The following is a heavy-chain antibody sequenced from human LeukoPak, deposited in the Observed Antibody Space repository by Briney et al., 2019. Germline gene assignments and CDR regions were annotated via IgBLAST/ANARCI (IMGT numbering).Heavy chain of an antibody. J-gene: IGHJ5*02. D-gene: IGHD3-22*01. CDR1: GYSFTSHW. V-gene: IGHV5-51*01. Sequence: GESLKISCKGSGYSFTSHWIGWVRQMPGKGLEWMGIIYPGDSDTRYSPSFQGQVTISADKSISTAYLQWSSLKASDTAMDYCARQYYDSSGSNWFDPWGQGTLVTVSS. CDR3: ARQYYDSSGSNWFDP. CDR2: IYPGDSDT.